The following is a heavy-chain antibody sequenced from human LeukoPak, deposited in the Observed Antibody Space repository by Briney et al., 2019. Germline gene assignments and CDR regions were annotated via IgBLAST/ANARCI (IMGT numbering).Heavy chain of an antibody. CDR2: FDPEDGET. Sequence: GASVKVSCKVSGYTLTELSMHWVRQAPGKGLEWMGGFDPEDGETIYAQKFQGRVTMTEDTSTDTAYMELSSLRSEDTAVYYCATGVSGSGDWYFDLWGRGTLVTASS. CDR3: ATGVSGSGDWYFDL. V-gene: IGHV1-24*01. J-gene: IGHJ2*01. CDR1: GYTLTELS. D-gene: IGHD5-12*01.